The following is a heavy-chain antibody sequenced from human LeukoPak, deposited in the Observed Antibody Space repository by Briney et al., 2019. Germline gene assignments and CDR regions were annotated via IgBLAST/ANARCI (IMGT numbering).Heavy chain of an antibody. CDR1: GYSFTSYW. Sequence: GESPKISCKGSGYSFTSYWIGGVRQMPGKGLEWMGIIYHGDSDTRYSTSFQGQVTISADTSISTAYLQWSSLKASDTAMYYCARGYGDYEGHVAFDIWGQGTIVTVSS. D-gene: IGHD4-17*01. V-gene: IGHV5-51*01. CDR2: IYHGDSDT. J-gene: IGHJ3*02. CDR3: ARGYGDYEGHVAFDI.